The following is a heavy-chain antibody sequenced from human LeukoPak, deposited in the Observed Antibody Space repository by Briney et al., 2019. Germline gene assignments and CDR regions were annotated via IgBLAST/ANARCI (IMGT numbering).Heavy chain of an antibody. CDR3: ARDRSPGNFDY. D-gene: IGHD3-10*01. J-gene: IGHJ4*02. V-gene: IGHV3-30*02. Sequence: GGSLRLSCAASGFIFSSYGMHWVRQAPGKGLEWVAFIRYDGRNKYYADSVKGRFTISRDNSKNTLYLQMNSLRAEDTAVYYCARDRSPGNFDYWGQGTLVTVSS. CDR2: IRYDGRNK. CDR1: GFIFSSYG.